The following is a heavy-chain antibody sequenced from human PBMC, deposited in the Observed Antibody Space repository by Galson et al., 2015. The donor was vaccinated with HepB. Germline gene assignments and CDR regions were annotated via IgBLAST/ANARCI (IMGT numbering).Heavy chain of an antibody. Sequence: SLRLSCAASTFIFSTYRMNWVRQAPGKGLEWVSYISSSSTTIYYADSVKGRFTISRDNAKNSLYLQMNSLRAEDTAVYYCVCLRDDDVIALDYWGQGTLVTVSS. D-gene: IGHD2-21*01. CDR3: VCLRDDDVIALDY. V-gene: IGHV3-48*04. CDR2: ISSSSTTI. CDR1: TFIFSTYR. J-gene: IGHJ4*02.